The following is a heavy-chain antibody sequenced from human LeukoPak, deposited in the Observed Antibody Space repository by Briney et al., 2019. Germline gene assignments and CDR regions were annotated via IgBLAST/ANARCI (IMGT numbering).Heavy chain of an antibody. D-gene: IGHD3-16*02. J-gene: IGHJ3*02. CDR1: GFTFSSYA. Sequence: PGGSLRLSCAASGFTFSSYAMSWVRQAPGKGLEWVSAISGSGGSTYYAGSVKGRFTISRDNSKNTLYLQMNSLRAEDTAVYYCAKAFPGLRVWGSYPDASDIWGQGTMVTVSS. CDR2: ISGSGGST. V-gene: IGHV3-23*01. CDR3: AKAFPGLRVWGSYPDASDI.